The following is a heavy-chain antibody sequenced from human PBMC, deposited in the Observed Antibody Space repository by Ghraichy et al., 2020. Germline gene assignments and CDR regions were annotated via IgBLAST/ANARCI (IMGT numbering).Heavy chain of an antibody. V-gene: IGHV3-30-3*01. D-gene: IGHD6-13*01. Sequence: LSLACAASGFTFSTYSMHWVRQAPGKGLEWVAVISHDGTNKYYADSVKGRFTISRDNSKNTLYLQMNSLRPEDTAVYYCARDIKSSSWSYYYYAMDVWGQGTTVTVSS. CDR3: ARDIKSSSWSYYYYAMDV. J-gene: IGHJ6*02. CDR2: ISHDGTNK. CDR1: GFTFSTYS.